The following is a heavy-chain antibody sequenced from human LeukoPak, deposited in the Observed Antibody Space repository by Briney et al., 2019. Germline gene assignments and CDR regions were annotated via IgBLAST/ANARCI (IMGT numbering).Heavy chain of an antibody. D-gene: IGHD1/OR15-1a*01. J-gene: IGHJ4*02. Sequence: ASVKVSCKASGGTFSSYAISWVRQAPGQGLEWMGRIIPILGIAIYAQKFQGRVTMTEDTSADTAYMELSSLRSEDTAVYYCATISGNYWGQGTLVTVSS. CDR3: ATISGNY. V-gene: IGHV1-69*04. CDR1: GGTFSSYA. CDR2: IIPILGIA.